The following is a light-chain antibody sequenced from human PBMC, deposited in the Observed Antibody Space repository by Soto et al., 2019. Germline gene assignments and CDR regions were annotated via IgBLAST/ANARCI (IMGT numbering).Light chain of an antibody. CDR3: QQYNSYSIT. CDR1: QSISSW. J-gene: IGKJ5*01. Sequence: DIQMTQSPSTLSASVGDRVTITCRASQSISSWLAWYQQKPGKAPKLLIYDASSLESGVPSRFSGSGSGTEFTLTICSLPPDDVATYYCQQYNSYSITFGQGTRLEIK. CDR2: DAS. V-gene: IGKV1-5*01.